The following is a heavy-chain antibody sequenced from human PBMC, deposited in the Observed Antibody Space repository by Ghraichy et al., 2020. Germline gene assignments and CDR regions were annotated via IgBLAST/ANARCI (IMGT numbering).Heavy chain of an antibody. Sequence: SETLSLTCAVYGESFSGFYWTWIRQPPGKGLEWIGEIDHSGNINYNPSLKSRITISEDKSKRQFSLKLSSVTAADTAVYYCAREVGSSGWYSDYWGQGTLVTVSS. CDR3: AREVGSSGWYSDY. J-gene: IGHJ4*02. V-gene: IGHV4-34*01. CDR1: GESFSGFY. D-gene: IGHD6-19*01. CDR2: IDHSGNI.